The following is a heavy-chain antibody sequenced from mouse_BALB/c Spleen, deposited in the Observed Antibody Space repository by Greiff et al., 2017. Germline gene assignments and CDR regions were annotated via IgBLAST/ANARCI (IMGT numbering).Heavy chain of an antibody. CDR1: GYTFTDYV. CDR3: ARGATATYFDY. J-gene: IGHJ2*01. Sequence: VHLVESGPELVKPGASVKMSCKASGYTFTDYVISWVKQRTGQGLEWIGEIYPGSGSTYYNEKFKGKATLTADKSSNTAYMQLSSLTSEDSAVYFCARGATATYFDYWGQGTTLTVSS. D-gene: IGHD1-2*01. V-gene: IGHV1-77*01. CDR2: IYPGSGST.